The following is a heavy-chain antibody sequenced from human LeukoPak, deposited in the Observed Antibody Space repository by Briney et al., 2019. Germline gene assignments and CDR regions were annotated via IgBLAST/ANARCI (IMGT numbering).Heavy chain of an antibody. CDR3: ARDYRVTMIVVVQGAFDI. CDR1: GGSFSGYY. Sequence: SETLSLTCAVYGGSFSGYYWSWIRQPPGKGLEWIGEINQSGSTNYNPSLKSRVTISVDTSKNQFSLKLSSVTAADTAVYYCARDYRVTMIVVVQGAFDIWGQGTMVTVSS. D-gene: IGHD3-22*01. J-gene: IGHJ3*02. CDR2: INQSGST. V-gene: IGHV4-34*01.